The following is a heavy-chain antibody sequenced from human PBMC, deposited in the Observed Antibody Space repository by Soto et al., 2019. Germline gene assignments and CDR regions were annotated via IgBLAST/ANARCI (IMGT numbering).Heavy chain of an antibody. V-gene: IGHV1-3*01. CDR2: INAGNGNA. Sequence: QVQLVQSGAEVKKPGASVKVSCKASGYTFTTYAMHWVRQAPGQRLEWMGWINAGNGNAKYSQKLQGRVTITRDTSASTAYMDLSSLRSEDTAVYYCARNGDPRGVSNWFDPWGQGTLVTVSS. J-gene: IGHJ5*02. CDR3: ARNGDPRGVSNWFDP. D-gene: IGHD2-21*01. CDR1: GYTFTTYA.